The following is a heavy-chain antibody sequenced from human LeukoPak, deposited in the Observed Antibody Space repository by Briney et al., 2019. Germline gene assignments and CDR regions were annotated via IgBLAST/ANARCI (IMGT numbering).Heavy chain of an antibody. J-gene: IGHJ4*02. V-gene: IGHV1-46*01. CDR2: FNPTYGSP. D-gene: IGHD4-17*01. CDR1: GYTSSNYC. Sequence: ASVKVSCKASGYTSSNYCIHWLRQAPGQGLEWMGIFNPTYGSPIYAQTFEGRVTMTSDMSTSTFYMELSTLRSEDTAVYFCARGPPYYGDYDYWGQGTLVTVSS. CDR3: ARGPPYYGDYDY.